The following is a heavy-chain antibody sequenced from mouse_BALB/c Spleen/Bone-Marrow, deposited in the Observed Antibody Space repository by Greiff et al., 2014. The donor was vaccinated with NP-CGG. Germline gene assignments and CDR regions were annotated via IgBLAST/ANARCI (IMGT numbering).Heavy chain of an antibody. CDR3: AKGHYGSSPFAY. CDR1: GFSLTNYG. CDR2: IWRGGTT. J-gene: IGHJ3*01. Sequence: QVQLKESGPSLVQPSQSLSITCTVSGFSLTNYGIYWVRQSPGKGLEWLGVIWRGGTTDYNAAFMSRLGITKDNSKSQVFFKMNSLQADDTAIYYCAKGHYGSSPFAYWGQGTLVTVSA. D-gene: IGHD1-1*01. V-gene: IGHV2-5-1*01.